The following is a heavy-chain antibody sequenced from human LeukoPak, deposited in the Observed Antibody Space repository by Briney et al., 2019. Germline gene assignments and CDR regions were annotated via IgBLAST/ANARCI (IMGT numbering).Heavy chain of an antibody. V-gene: IGHV1-2*02. CDR2: INPNSGGT. CDR3: ARVGDIVVVPAARSPYSGLDY. D-gene: IGHD2-2*01. Sequence: GASVKVSCKASGYTFTGYYMHWVRQAPGQGLEWMGWINPNSGGTNYAQKFQGRVTMTRDTSISTAYMEPSRLRSDDTAVYYCARVGDIVVVPAARSPYSGLDYWGQGTLVTVSS. CDR1: GYTFTGYY. J-gene: IGHJ4*02.